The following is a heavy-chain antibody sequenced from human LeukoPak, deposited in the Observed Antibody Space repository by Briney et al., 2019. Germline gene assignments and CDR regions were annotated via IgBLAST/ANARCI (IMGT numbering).Heavy chain of an antibody. CDR2: IYTSGST. CDR1: GGSISSYY. CDR3: ARDGDYDSSGYYFDY. Sequence: SETLSLTCTVSGGSISSYYWSWIRQPAGKGLEGIGRIYTSGSTNYNPSLKSRVTMSVDTSKNQFSLKLSSVTAADTAVYYCARDGDYDSSGYYFDYWGQGTLVTVSS. J-gene: IGHJ4*02. D-gene: IGHD3-22*01. V-gene: IGHV4-4*07.